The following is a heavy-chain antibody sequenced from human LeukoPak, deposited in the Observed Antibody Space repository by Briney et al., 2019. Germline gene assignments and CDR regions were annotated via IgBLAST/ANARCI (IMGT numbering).Heavy chain of an antibody. Sequence: GASVKVSRKASGYTFTGYYMHWVRQAPGQGLEWMGWINPNSGGTNYAQKFQGRVTMTRGTSISTAYMELSRLRSDDTAVYYCARDLTAVADPDYWGQGTLVTVSS. V-gene: IGHV1-2*02. D-gene: IGHD6-19*01. CDR3: ARDLTAVADPDY. CDR2: INPNSGGT. CDR1: GYTFTGYY. J-gene: IGHJ4*02.